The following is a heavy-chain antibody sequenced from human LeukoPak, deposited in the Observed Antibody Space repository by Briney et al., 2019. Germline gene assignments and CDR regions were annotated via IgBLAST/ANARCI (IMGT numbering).Heavy chain of an antibody. CDR2: IYYSGST. J-gene: IGHJ5*02. Sequence: PSETLSLTCTVSGGSISSSSNYWGWIRQPPGKGLEWIGSIYYSGSTYYNPSLKSRVTISVDTSKNQFSLKLSSVTAADTAVYYCARGDCSSTSCYPNWFDPWGQGTLVTVSS. CDR3: ARGDCSSTSCYPNWFDP. D-gene: IGHD2-2*01. V-gene: IGHV4-39*07. CDR1: GGSISSSSNY.